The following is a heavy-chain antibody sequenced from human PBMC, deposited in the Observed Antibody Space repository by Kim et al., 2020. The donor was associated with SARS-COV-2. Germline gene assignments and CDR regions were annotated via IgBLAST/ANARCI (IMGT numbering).Heavy chain of an antibody. J-gene: IGHJ5*02. CDR2: T. CDR3: ARDRQVGWFNP. Sequence: TNYAQKFQGRVTMTRDTSISTAYMELSRLRSDDTAVYYCARDRQVGWFNPWGQGTLVTVSS. V-gene: IGHV1-2*02.